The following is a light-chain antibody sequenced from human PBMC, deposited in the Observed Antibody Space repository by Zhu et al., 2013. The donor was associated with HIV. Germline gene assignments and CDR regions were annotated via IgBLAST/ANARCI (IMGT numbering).Light chain of an antibody. J-gene: IGKJ5*01. V-gene: IGKV3D-20*02. CDR2: GAS. Sequence: EIVLTQSPGTLSLSPGERATLSCRASQSVASSYLAWYQQKPGQSPRLLIYGASSRATGIPAKFSGSGSGTDFTLTISSLEPEDFAVYYCQQRNDWPITFGQGTRLEIK. CDR1: QSVASSY. CDR3: QQRNDWPIT.